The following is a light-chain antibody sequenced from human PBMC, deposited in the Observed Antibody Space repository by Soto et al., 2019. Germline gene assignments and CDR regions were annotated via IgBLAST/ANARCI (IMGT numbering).Light chain of an antibody. Sequence: EIVLTQSPGTLSLSPGERATLSCRASQSVSSSYLAWYQQKPGQAPRLLIYGASSSATGIPDRFSGSGSGTACTLTISRLEPADFAVYYCQQYGSSPLTFGHGTKVDIK. CDR3: QQYGSSPLT. CDR2: GAS. V-gene: IGKV3-20*01. CDR1: QSVSSSY. J-gene: IGKJ1*01.